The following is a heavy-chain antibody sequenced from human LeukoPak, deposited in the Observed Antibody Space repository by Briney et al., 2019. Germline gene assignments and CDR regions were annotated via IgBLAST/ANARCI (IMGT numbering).Heavy chain of an antibody. Sequence: SETLSLTCTLSGGSLSSYYWSWVRQPAGKGLEWIGRIYSSGSTNYNPSLTSRVTISLDTSKNQFSLKLSSVTAADTAVYDCARDRPRGSGNYYSFDYWGQGTLVTVSS. CDR2: IYSSGST. CDR3: ARDRPRGSGNYYSFDY. D-gene: IGHD3-10*01. CDR1: GGSLSSYY. V-gene: IGHV4-4*07. J-gene: IGHJ4*02.